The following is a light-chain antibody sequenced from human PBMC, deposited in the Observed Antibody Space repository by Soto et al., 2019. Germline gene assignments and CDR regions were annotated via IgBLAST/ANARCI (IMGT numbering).Light chain of an antibody. CDR1: QSINRY. J-gene: IGKJ3*01. CDR3: QQTYTTPFA. CDR2: AAS. Sequence: DIQMTKSPSSLSASVVARVTIAGRASQSINRYINWYQQKPGKAPKLLINAASSLQSGVPSRFSGSGSGTDFTLTISNLQPEDFATYYCQQTYTTPFAFGPGTKVDIK. V-gene: IGKV1-39*01.